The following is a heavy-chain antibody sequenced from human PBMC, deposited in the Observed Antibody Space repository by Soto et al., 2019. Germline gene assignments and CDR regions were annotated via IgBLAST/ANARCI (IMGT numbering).Heavy chain of an antibody. V-gene: IGHV3-23*01. D-gene: IGHD2-2*01. CDR2: ISGSGGST. J-gene: IGHJ6*03. CDR3: AKEEEYQLLYYYYYMDV. CDR1: GFTFSSYA. Sequence: GGSLRLSCAASGFTFSSYAMSWVRQAPGKGLEWVSAISGSGGSTYYADSVKGRFTISRDNSKNTLYLQMNSLRAEDTAVYYCAKEEEYQLLYYYYYMDVWGKGTTVTVSS.